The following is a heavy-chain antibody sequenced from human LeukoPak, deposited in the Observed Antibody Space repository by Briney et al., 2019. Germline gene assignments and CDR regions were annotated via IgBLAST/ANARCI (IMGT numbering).Heavy chain of an antibody. CDR1: GDSFSSHY. D-gene: IGHD4-17*01. CDR3: ARDLVTVTKGFDI. J-gene: IGHJ3*02. Sequence: KPSETLSLTCTVSGDSFSSHYWTWIRQPPGKGLEWIGYISYRGSTNYNPSLKSRVTISIDTSKNQFSLRLSSVTAADTAVYYCARDLVTVTKGFDIWGQGTVVSVSS. CDR2: ISYRGST. V-gene: IGHV4-59*11.